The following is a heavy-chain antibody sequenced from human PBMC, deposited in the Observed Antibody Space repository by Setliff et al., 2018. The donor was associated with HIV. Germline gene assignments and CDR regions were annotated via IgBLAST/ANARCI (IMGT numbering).Heavy chain of an antibody. J-gene: IGHJ6*02. CDR3: ARRETGALYFGTFYYYGMDV. CDR1: GFTFDDYA. Sequence: GGSLRLSCAASGFTFDDYAMHWVRQAPGKGLEWVSGISWNSGNIGYADSVKGRFTISRDNAKNSLYLQMNSLKAEDTAVYYCARRETGALYFGTFYYYGMDVWGQGTTVTVSS. V-gene: IGHV3-9*01. CDR2: ISWNSGNI. D-gene: IGHD3-10*01.